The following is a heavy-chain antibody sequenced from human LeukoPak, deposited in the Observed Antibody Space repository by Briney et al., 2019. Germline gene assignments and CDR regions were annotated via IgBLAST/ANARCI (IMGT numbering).Heavy chain of an antibody. CDR3: ARGDYYYYMDV. Sequence: SETLSLTCAVSGGSFSGYYWSWIRQPPGKVLEWIGEINHSGSTNYNPSLKSRVTISVDTSKNQFSLKLSSVTAADTAVYYCARGDYYYYMDVWGKGTTVTVSS. CDR1: GGSFSGYY. V-gene: IGHV4-34*01. CDR2: INHSGST. J-gene: IGHJ6*03.